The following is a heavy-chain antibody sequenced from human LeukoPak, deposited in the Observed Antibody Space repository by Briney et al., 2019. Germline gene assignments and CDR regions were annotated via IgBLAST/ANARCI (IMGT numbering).Heavy chain of an antibody. D-gene: IGHD3-3*01. Sequence: PGGSLRLSCAVSGLTFSSSWMDWVRQAPGKGLEWVASINPEGSEKYSADSVKGRFTISRDNSKNTLYLQMNSLRAEDTAVYYCAKVAKYYDFWSGYYFDYWGQGTLVTVSS. J-gene: IGHJ4*02. V-gene: IGHV3-7*01. CDR3: AKVAKYYDFWSGYYFDY. CDR2: INPEGSEK. CDR1: GLTFSSSW.